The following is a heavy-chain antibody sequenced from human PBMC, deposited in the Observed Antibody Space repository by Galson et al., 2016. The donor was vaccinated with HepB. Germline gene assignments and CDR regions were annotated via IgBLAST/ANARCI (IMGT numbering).Heavy chain of an antibody. CDR1: GFTFSHYA. D-gene: IGHD2-21*01. V-gene: IGHV3-21*01. CDR2: VSYSGKFI. Sequence: SLRLSCAASGFTFSHYAMSWVRQAPGKGLECVTVVSYSGKFIWYADSVKGRFTISRDNAKNSLNLQMNSLRDDDTAVYYCASDQAWAYDNWGQGTLVTVSS. CDR3: ASDQAWAYDN. J-gene: IGHJ4*02.